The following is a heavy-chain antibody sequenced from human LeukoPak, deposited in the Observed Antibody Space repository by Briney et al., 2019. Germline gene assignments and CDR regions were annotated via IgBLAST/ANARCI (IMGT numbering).Heavy chain of an antibody. CDR2: IIPIFGTA. V-gene: IGHV1-69*13. CDR3: ARVRGRKGPSLSAFDI. CDR1: GYTFTGYY. Sequence: GASVKVSCKASGYTFTGYYMHWVRQAPGQGLEWMGGIIPIFGTANYAQKFQGRVTITADESTSTAYMELSSLRSEDTAVYYCARVRGRKGPSLSAFDIWGQGTMVTVSS. D-gene: IGHD3-10*01. J-gene: IGHJ3*02.